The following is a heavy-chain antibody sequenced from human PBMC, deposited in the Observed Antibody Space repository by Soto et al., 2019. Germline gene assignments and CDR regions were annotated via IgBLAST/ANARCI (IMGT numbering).Heavy chain of an antibody. CDR3: ARQISPPAPWRSYNWFDP. Sequence: QVQLVQSGAEVKKPWASVKVSCKASGYTFTSYAMHWVRQAPGQRLEWMGWINAGNGNTKYSQKLQGRVTITRDTTASTAYMELSSLRSEDTAVYYCARQISPPAPWRSYNWFDPWGQGTLVTVSS. J-gene: IGHJ5*02. V-gene: IGHV1-3*01. D-gene: IGHD2-2*01. CDR1: GYTFTSYA. CDR2: INAGNGNT.